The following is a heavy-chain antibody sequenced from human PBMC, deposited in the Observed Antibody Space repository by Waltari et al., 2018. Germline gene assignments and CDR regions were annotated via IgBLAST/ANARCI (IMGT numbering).Heavy chain of an antibody. CDR2: IYTSGST. CDR1: GGSISSYY. CDR3: AGSWSRAIYYYYYYMDV. Sequence: QVQLQESGPGLVKPSETLSLTCTVPGGSISSYYWSWIRQPAGKGLEWIGRIYTSGSTNYNPSLKSRVTMSVDTSKNQFSLKLSSVTAADTAVYYCAGSWSRAIYYYYYYMDVWGKGTTVTISS. D-gene: IGHD6-13*01. J-gene: IGHJ6*03. V-gene: IGHV4-4*07.